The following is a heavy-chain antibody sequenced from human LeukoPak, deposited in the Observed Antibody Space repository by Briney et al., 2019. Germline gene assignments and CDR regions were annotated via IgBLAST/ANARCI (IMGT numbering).Heavy chain of an antibody. V-gene: IGHV4-34*01. CDR2: INHSGST. D-gene: IGHD2-15*01. CDR1: GGSFSGYY. CDR3: ARVGYCSGGSCYSSLFYFDY. J-gene: IGHJ4*02. Sequence: SETLSLTCAVYGGSFSGYYWSWIRQPPGKGLEWIGEINHSGSTNYNPSLKSRVTISVDTSKNQFSLKLSSVTAADTAVYYCARVGYCSGGSCYSSLFYFDYWGQGTPVTVSS.